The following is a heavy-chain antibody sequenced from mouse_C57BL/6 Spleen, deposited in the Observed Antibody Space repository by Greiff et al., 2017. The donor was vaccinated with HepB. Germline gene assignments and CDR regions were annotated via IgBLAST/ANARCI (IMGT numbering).Heavy chain of an antibody. V-gene: IGHV1-64*01. D-gene: IGHD2-5*01. J-gene: IGHJ3*01. Sequence: VQLQQPGAELVKPGASVKLSCKASGYTFTSYWMHWVKQRPGPGLEWIGMIHPNSGSTNYNEKFKSKATLTVDKSSSTAYMQLSSLTSEDSAVYYCARSSYINSAWFAYWGQGTLVTVSA. CDR3: ARSSYINSAWFAY. CDR2: IHPNSGST. CDR1: GYTFTSYW.